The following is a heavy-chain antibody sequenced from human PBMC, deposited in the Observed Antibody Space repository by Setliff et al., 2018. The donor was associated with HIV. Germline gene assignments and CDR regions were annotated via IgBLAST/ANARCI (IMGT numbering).Heavy chain of an antibody. J-gene: IGHJ3*02. CDR1: GYTFINYY. CDR3: ASKGGSENFTDSDAFDI. D-gene: IGHD3-10*01. CDR2: LNPSGGST. V-gene: IGHV1-46*01. Sequence: ASVKVSCKASGYTFINYYIHWVRQVPGQGLEWMGILNPSGGSTTYALKFQGRVTMTSDTSTSTVYMELRSLRSEDTAVYFCASKGGSENFTDSDAFDIWGLGTLVTVSS.